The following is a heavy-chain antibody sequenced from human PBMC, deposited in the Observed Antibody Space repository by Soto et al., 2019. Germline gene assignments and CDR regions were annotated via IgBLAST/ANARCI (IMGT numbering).Heavy chain of an antibody. CDR2: VYYSGTT. J-gene: IGHJ6*01. CDR1: GGSMSSSSYY. V-gene: IGHV4-39*01. Sequence: QLQLQESGPGLVKPSETLSLTCSVSGGSMSSSSYYWGWIRQPPGKGLEWIGSVYYSGTTYYNPSLKSRVIISIDTSKIHFSLILSSVTAAGTALYYCAIHALIRRTLKRGNNRAPEYMDVWGEGSTVNVSS. D-gene: IGHD3-10*01. CDR3: AIHALIRRTLKRGNNRAPEYMDV.